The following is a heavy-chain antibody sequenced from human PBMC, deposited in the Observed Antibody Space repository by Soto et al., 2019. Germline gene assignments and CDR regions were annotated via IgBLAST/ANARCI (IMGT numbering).Heavy chain of an antibody. CDR1: GFTFSNYA. J-gene: IGHJ3*02. V-gene: IGHV3-30-3*01. Sequence: QVQLVESGGGVVQPGRSLRLSCAASGFTFSNYAMHWVRQAPGKGLEWVAAILSDEINKYSADSVKGRFTISRDNSTNTLYLQRNCLRHEDTAVYYCAIIATSGGGDAFDIWGQGTMVTVSS. D-gene: IGHD6-13*01. CDR2: ILSDEINK. CDR3: AIIATSGGGDAFDI.